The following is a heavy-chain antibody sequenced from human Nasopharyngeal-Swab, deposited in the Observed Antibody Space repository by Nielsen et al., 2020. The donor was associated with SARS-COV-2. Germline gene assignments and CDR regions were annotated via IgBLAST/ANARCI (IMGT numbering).Heavy chain of an antibody. Sequence: SLKISCAASGFTFSSYAMHWVRQAPGKGLEWVAVISYDGSNKYYADSVKGRFTISRDNSKNTLYLQMNSLRAEDTAVYYCDRSTSWFDAFDIWGQGTMVTVSS. CDR1: GFTFSSYA. V-gene: IGHV3-30*04. CDR2: ISYDGSNK. CDR3: DRSTSWFDAFDI. J-gene: IGHJ3*02. D-gene: IGHD2-2*01.